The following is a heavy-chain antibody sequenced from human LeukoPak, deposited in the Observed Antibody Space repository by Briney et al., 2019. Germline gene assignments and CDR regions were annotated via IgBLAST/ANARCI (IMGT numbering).Heavy chain of an antibody. D-gene: IGHD4-17*01. Sequence: PSETLSLTCTVSGGSISSGDYYWSWIRQPPGKGLEWIGYIYYSGSTYYNPSLKSRVTISVDTSKNQFSLKLSSVTAADTAVYYCARAHAYGDYYFDYWGQGTLVTVSS. J-gene: IGHJ4*02. V-gene: IGHV4-30-4*01. CDR3: ARAHAYGDYYFDY. CDR2: IYYSGST. CDR1: GGSISSGDYY.